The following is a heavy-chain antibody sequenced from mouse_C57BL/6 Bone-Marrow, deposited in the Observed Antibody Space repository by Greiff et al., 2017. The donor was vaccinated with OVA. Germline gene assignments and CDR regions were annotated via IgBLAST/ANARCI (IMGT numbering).Heavy chain of an antibody. V-gene: IGHV1-69*01. J-gene: IGHJ2*01. CDR1: GYTFTSYW. Sequence: VQLQQPGAELVMPGASVKLSCKASGYTFTSYWMHWVKQRPGQGLEWIGEIDPSDSYTNYNQKFKGKSTLTVDKSSSTAYMQLSSLTSEDSAVYYCARETDLYYFDYWGQGTTLTVSS. CDR2: IDPSDSYT. CDR3: ARETDLYYFDY. D-gene: IGHD2-4*01.